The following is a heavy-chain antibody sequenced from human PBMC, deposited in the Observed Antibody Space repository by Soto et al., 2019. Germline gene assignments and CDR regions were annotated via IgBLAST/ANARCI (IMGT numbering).Heavy chain of an antibody. J-gene: IGHJ4*02. CDR1: GGSISSSDW. Sequence: PSETLSLTCAASGGSISSSDWWSGVRQPPGKGLEWTGDICHSGSTNYNASLKRRVTISVDTSTNQFSLQLGCLTAADTAVYYCSSRDCTNSVCYYGLDYWGQGTLVTVSS. D-gene: IGHD2-8*01. V-gene: IGHV4-4*02. CDR2: ICHSGST. CDR3: SSRDCTNSVCYYGLDY.